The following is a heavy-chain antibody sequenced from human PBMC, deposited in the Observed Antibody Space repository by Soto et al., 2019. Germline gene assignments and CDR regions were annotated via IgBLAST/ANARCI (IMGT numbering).Heavy chain of an antibody. CDR2: ISSSTSYV. Sequence: EVQLVESGGGLVKPGGSLRLSCAASGFTFSRYGMNWLRQAPGKGLEWVASISSSTSYVYYADSVKGRFSTSRDNAKNILYLEMYALRTEDTAVYYCAKGYCSRTSCYFDYYATDVWGQGTAVTVSS. V-gene: IGHV3-21*06. CDR3: AKGYCSRTSCYFDYYATDV. D-gene: IGHD2-2*01. CDR1: GFTFSRYG. J-gene: IGHJ6*02.